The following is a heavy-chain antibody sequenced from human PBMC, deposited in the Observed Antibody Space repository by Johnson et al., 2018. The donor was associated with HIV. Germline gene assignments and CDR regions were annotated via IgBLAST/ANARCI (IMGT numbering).Heavy chain of an antibody. CDR2: ISSSGTTI. CDR1: GFSFSDYF. Sequence: QVQLVESGGGLVKPGGSLRLSCAASGFSFSDYFMSWIRQAPGKGLECISYISSSGTTIYYTDSVKGRFTISRDNAKNSLYLQLNSLRAEDTSLYYCARSPYYDDYWSDAFDIWGQGTLVTVSS. D-gene: IGHD4-17*01. CDR3: ARSPYYDDYWSDAFDI. V-gene: IGHV3-11*04. J-gene: IGHJ3*02.